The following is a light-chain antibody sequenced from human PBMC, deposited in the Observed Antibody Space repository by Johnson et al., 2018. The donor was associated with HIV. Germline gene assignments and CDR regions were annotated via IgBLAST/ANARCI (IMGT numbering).Light chain of an antibody. CDR3: GTWDSRLSAYV. Sequence: QSVLTQPPSVSAAPGQKVTISCSGSSSNIGNNYVSCYQQLPGPAPKLPIYNNNNQPSGILARFSGSKSATSAPLGFTGLQTGDEADYSCGTWDSRLSAYVFGTGTKVTVL. J-gene: IGLJ1*01. CDR1: SSNIGNNY. V-gene: IGLV1-51*01. CDR2: NNN.